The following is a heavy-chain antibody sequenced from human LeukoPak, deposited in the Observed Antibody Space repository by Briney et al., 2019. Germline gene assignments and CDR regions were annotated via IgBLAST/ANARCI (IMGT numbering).Heavy chain of an antibody. D-gene: IGHD1-1*01. Sequence: GGSLRLSCAASGFTFSSYAMHWVRQAPGKGLEWVAVISYDGSNKYYADSVKGRFTISRDNSKNTLYLQMNSLRAEDTAVYYCARDRPPGNEDFDYWGQGTLVTVSS. CDR1: GFTFSSYA. J-gene: IGHJ4*02. V-gene: IGHV3-30*04. CDR3: ARDRPPGNEDFDY. CDR2: ISYDGSNK.